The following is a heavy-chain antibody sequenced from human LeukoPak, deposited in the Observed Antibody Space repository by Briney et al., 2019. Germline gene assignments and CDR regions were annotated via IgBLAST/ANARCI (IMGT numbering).Heavy chain of an antibody. D-gene: IGHD2-15*01. Sequence: SETLSLTCTVSGGSISSGFWSWIRQPPGKGLEWIGYIYYSGSTNYNPSLKSRVTNSIETSKSQFSLKLSSLTAADTAVYYCARQAFCSGSSCNPFDYWGQGSLLSVSS. V-gene: IGHV4-59*08. J-gene: IGHJ4*02. CDR3: ARQAFCSGSSCNPFDY. CDR1: GGSISSGF. CDR2: IYYSGST.